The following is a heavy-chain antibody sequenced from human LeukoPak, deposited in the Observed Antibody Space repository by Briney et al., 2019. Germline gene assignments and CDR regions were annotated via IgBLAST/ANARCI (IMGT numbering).Heavy chain of an antibody. CDR3: ARDPYNGNYGDSYYYYMDV. V-gene: IGHV3-21*01. CDR1: GFTFSTYN. Sequence: GGSLRLSCAASGFTFSTYNMNWVRQAPGKGLEWVSSITSSSSCTFYADSVKGRFTISRDNAKSSLYLQMNSLRAEDTAIYYCARDPYNGNYGDSYYYYMDVWGKGTTVTISS. J-gene: IGHJ6*03. D-gene: IGHD1-26*01. CDR2: ITSSSSCT.